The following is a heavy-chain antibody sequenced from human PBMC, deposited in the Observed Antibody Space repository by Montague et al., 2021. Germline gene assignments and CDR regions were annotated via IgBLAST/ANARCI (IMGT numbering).Heavy chain of an antibody. V-gene: IGHV4-59*01. CDR3: AIDGFYEWGRLFN. Sequence: SETLSLTCSVSGDSINGWYCCCSLRPPGKGLQWSGGVFYNGATNYNPSLKGRVTMSVDTSKNQFSLKVNSVTAADTAVYYCAIDGFYEWGRLFNWGLGTLVTVSS. J-gene: IGHJ4*02. CDR2: VFYNGAT. D-gene: IGHD5/OR15-5a*01. CDR1: GDSINGWY.